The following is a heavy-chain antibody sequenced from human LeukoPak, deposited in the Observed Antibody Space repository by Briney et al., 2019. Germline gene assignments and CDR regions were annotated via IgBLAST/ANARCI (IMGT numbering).Heavy chain of an antibody. CDR1: GGTFSSYA. CDR3: ARSPDDFWSGYENWFDP. Sequence: SVKVSCKASGGTFSSYAISRVRQAPGQGLEWMGGIIPIFGTANYAQKFQGRVTITADESTSTAYMELSSLRSEDTAVYYCARSPDDFWSGYENWFDPWGQGTLVTVSS. CDR2: IIPIFGTA. V-gene: IGHV1-69*13. J-gene: IGHJ5*02. D-gene: IGHD3-3*01.